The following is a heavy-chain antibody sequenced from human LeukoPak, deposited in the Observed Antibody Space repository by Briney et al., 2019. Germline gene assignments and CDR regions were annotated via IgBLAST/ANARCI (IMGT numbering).Heavy chain of an antibody. CDR1: GSTFTNYW. D-gene: IGHD5/OR15-5a*01. Sequence: GGSLRLSCAASGSTFTNYWMIWVRQAPGKGLEWVANINREGSEKHYADSVNGRFTISRDNAKNSMFLQMNSLRVDDTAMYYCVRDSGAYSSVYYDAFDFWGQGTVVTVSS. CDR2: INREGSEK. CDR3: VRDSGAYSSVYYDAFDF. J-gene: IGHJ3*01. V-gene: IGHV3-7*01.